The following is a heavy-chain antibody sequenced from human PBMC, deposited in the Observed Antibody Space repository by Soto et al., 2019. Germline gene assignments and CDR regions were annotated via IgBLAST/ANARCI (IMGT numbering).Heavy chain of an antibody. CDR1: GYSFSTYC. CDR3: ARRGIWPYYIGY. V-gene: IGHV5-51*01. Sequence: PGQYLKISCKASGYSFSTYCIGWVRALPGKGLSWVGIIYPGDYDTKYNPSFHGQITISADTSLSTAHLQWSSLNASNPALYYWARRGIWPYYIGYWGQGTLVTVSS. J-gene: IGHJ4*02. CDR2: IYPGDYDT. D-gene: IGHD6-13*01.